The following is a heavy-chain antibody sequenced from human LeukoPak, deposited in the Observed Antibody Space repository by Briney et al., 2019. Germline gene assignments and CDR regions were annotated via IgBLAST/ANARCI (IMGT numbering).Heavy chain of an antibody. CDR1: GGTSNSHA. D-gene: IGHD2-2*01. CDR3: ARTEYCSSTSCRTDLDY. Sequence: ASVKVSCKASGGTSNSHAISWVRQAPGQGLEWMGWISAYNGNTNYAQKLQGRVTMTTDTSTSTAYMELRSLRSDDTAVYYSARTEYCSSTSCRTDLDYWGQGTLVTVSS. J-gene: IGHJ4*02. V-gene: IGHV1-18*01. CDR2: ISAYNGNT.